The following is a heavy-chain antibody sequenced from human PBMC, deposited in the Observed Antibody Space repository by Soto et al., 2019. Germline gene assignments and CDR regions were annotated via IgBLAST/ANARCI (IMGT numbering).Heavy chain of an antibody. Sequence: QVQLQESGPGLVKPSQTLSLTCTVSGGSISSGGYYWSWIRQHPGKGLEWIGYIYYSGSTYYNPSLKCRVTISVDTAKNQFCLKLSSVKAADTAVYYCAREKYSNSPFYYYYGMDVWGQGTTVTVSS. D-gene: IGHD4-4*01. V-gene: IGHV4-31*03. CDR3: AREKYSNSPFYYYYGMDV. CDR1: GGSISSGGYY. J-gene: IGHJ6*02. CDR2: IYYSGST.